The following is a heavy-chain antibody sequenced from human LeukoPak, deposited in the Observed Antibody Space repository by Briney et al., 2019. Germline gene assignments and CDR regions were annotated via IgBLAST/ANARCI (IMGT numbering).Heavy chain of an antibody. Sequence: ASVKVSCKASGYTFTVYYMHWGRRAPGQGLEWMGWINPNSGGTYYPQKFQGRVTMTRDTSISTAYMEMSRLRSDDTAVYYCASGLITASPPFSHYQYYMDVWGKGTTVTVSS. CDR2: INPNSGGT. D-gene: IGHD1-20*01. V-gene: IGHV1-2*02. CDR1: GYTFTVYY. J-gene: IGHJ6*03. CDR3: ASGLITASPPFSHYQYYMDV.